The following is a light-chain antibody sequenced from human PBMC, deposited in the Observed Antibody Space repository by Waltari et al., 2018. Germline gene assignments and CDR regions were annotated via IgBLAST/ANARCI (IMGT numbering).Light chain of an antibody. CDR1: SSDVGGYNY. CDR3: CSYAGSYTV. Sequence: QSALTQPRAVSGSPGQSVTISCTGTSSDVGGYNYVSCYQQHPAKAPKLMIYDVSNRPSGVPDRFSGSKSGSTASLTISGLQAEDEADYYCCSYAGSYTVFGGGTKLTVL. J-gene: IGLJ2*01. CDR2: DVS. V-gene: IGLV2-11*01.